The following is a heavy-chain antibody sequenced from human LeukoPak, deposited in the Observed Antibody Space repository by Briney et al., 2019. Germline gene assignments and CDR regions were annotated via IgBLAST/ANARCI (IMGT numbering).Heavy chain of an antibody. CDR3: ARGPPGRFLEWLWTYYMDV. CDR2: IYSGGST. CDR1: GFIFRTYA. Sequence: GSLRLSCAASGFIFRTYAMNWVRQAPGKGLEWVSVIYSGGSTYYADSVKGRFTISRDNSKNTLYLQMNSLRAEDTAVYYCARGPPGRFLEWLWTYYMDVWGKGTTVTVSS. V-gene: IGHV3-53*01. D-gene: IGHD3-3*01. J-gene: IGHJ6*03.